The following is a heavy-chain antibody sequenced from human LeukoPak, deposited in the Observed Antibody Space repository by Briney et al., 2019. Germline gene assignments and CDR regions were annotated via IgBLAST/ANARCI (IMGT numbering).Heavy chain of an antibody. Sequence: PGGSLRLSCAASGFTFSGSAMHWVRQASGKGLEWVGHIRSKANSYATAYAASVKGRFTISRDNSKNTLYLQMNSLRAEDTAVYYCTRAPITMSPADYWGQGTLVTVSS. J-gene: IGHJ4*02. CDR1: GFTFSGSA. CDR2: IRSKANSYAT. D-gene: IGHD3-3*01. V-gene: IGHV3-73*01. CDR3: TRAPITMSPADY.